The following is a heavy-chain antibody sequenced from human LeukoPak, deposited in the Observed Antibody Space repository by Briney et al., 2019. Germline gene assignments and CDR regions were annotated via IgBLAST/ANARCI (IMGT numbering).Heavy chain of an antibody. CDR3: ATAGYSGYDLMGFDY. J-gene: IGHJ4*02. Sequence: GASVKVSCKVSGYTLTELSMHWVRQAPGKGLEWMGGFDPEDGETIYAQKFQGRVTMTEDTSTDTAYMELSSLRSEDTAVYYCATAGYSGYDLMGFDYWGQGTLVTVSS. CDR1: GYTLTELS. D-gene: IGHD5-12*01. CDR2: FDPEDGET. V-gene: IGHV1-24*01.